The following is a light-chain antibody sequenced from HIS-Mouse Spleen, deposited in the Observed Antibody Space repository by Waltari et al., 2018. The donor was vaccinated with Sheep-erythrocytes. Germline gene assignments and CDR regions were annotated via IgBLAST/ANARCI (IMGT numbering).Light chain of an antibody. V-gene: IGLV2-11*01. CDR3: CSYAGSYTFWV. CDR1: SSDVGGYNY. CDR2: DVS. J-gene: IGLJ3*02. Sequence: QSALTQPRSVSGSPGQSVTISCTGTSSDVGGYNYVSWYQPHPGKAPKLMIYDVSKRPSGVPDRCSGSKAGNTASLTISGLQAEDEADYYGCSYAGSYTFWVFGGGTKLTVL.